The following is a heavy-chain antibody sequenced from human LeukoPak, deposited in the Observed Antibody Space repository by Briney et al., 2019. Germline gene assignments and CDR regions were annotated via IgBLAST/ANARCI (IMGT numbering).Heavy chain of an antibody. D-gene: IGHD5-12*01. J-gene: IGHJ4*02. V-gene: IGHV4-59*01. CDR3: ARADPYSGYDFDY. CDR2: IYYSGAT. Sequence: SETLSLTCTVSGGSISGFYWNWIRQPPGKGLEYIGYIYYSGATNYIPPLKSRVTISVDTFKNQFSLKLNSVTTADTAIYYCARADPYSGYDFDYWGQGTLVTVSS. CDR1: GGSISGFY.